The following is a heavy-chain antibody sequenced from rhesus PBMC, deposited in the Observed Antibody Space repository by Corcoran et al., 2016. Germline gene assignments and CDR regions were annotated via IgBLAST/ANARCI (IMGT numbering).Heavy chain of an antibody. CDR3: ARYKAATGAFDY. D-gene: IGHD6-25*01. Sequence: QVQLQESGPGLVKPSETLSLTCAVSGGSFSSYWWSWIRQLPGKGLEWIGESNGHSGGTNATPSLKSRVTISKDESKHQFSLKLRPETAADRAGYYCARYKAATGAFDYWGQGVLVTVSS. V-gene: IGHV4-80*01. CDR2: SNGHSGGT. J-gene: IGHJ4*01. CDR1: GGSFSSYW.